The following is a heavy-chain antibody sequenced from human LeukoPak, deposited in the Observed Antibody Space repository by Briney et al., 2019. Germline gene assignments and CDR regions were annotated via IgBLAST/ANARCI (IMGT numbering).Heavy chain of an antibody. CDR1: GFTFRSYN. D-gene: IGHD3-3*01. Sequence: GGSLRLSCAASGFTFRSYNMNWVRQAPGKGLEWVSYITGGSTTIYYADSVKGRFTISRDNAKSSLYLQMNSLRAEDTAVYYCAREGALGVFNWFDPWGQGTLVTVSS. CDR2: ITGGSTTI. CDR3: AREGALGVFNWFDP. J-gene: IGHJ5*02. V-gene: IGHV3-48*01.